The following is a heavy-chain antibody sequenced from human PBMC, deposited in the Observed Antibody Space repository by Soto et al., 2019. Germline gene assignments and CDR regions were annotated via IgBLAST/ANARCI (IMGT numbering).Heavy chain of an antibody. CDR3: AKDRDFWSGNYGVGPYNWFDH. J-gene: IGHJ5*02. D-gene: IGHD3-3*01. V-gene: IGHV3-30*18. CDR1: GFSFSSYA. CDR2: ISYDGSNR. Sequence: QVQLVESGGGVVQPGRSLRLSCAASGFSFSSYAMHWVRQAPGKGLEWVAVISYDGSNRYYVDSVKGRVNISRDNSKNTLFLEMDSLKEEDTARYDCAKDRDFWSGNYGVGPYNWFDHWGQGTLVTVSS.